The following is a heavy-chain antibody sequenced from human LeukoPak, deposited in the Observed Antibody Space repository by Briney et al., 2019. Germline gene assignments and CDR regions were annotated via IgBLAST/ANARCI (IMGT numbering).Heavy chain of an antibody. D-gene: IGHD3-10*01. Sequence: GRSLRLSCAASGFTFSSYGMHWVRQAPGMGLEWVAVISYDGSNKYYADSVKGRFTISRDNSKNTLYLQMNSLRAEDTAVYYCATSYSGSYPFWGQGTLVTVSS. V-gene: IGHV3-30*03. CDR3: ATSYSGSYPF. J-gene: IGHJ4*02. CDR1: GFTFSSYG. CDR2: ISYDGSNK.